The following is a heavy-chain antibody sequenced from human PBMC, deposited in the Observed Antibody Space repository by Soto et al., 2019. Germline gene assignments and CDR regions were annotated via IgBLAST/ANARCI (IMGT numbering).Heavy chain of an antibody. J-gene: IGHJ4*02. Sequence: QVQLVQSGAEVKKPGSSVKVSCKASGGTFSSYAISWVRQAPGQGLEWMGGVIPIFGTANYAQKFQGRVTITADESTSTAYMELSSRRSEDTAVYYCAREPRYCNGGSCYCLPGIDYWGQGTLVTVSS. CDR2: VIPIFGTA. D-gene: IGHD2-15*01. V-gene: IGHV1-69*12. CDR3: AREPRYCNGGSCYCLPGIDY. CDR1: GGTFSSYA.